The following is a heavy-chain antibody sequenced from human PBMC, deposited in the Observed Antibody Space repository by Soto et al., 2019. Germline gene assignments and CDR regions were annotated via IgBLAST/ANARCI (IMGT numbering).Heavy chain of an antibody. D-gene: IGHD3-3*01. Sequence: GGSLRLSCAASGFTFSSYAMSWVRQAPGKGLEWVSAISGSGGSTYYADSVKGRFTISRDNSKSTLYLQMNSLRAEDTAVYYCAKENYDFWSGYYTYYYYGMDVWGQGTTVTVSS. CDR1: GFTFSSYA. V-gene: IGHV3-23*01. CDR3: AKENYDFWSGYYTYYYYGMDV. CDR2: ISGSGGST. J-gene: IGHJ6*02.